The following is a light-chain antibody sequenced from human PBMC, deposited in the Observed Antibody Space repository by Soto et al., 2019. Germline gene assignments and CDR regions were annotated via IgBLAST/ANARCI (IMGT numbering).Light chain of an antibody. J-gene: IGLJ3*02. CDR1: SSDV. Sequence: QSALTQSRSVSGSPGQSVTISCTGTSSDVSWYQHHPAKAPKLMIFDVYKRPSGVPDRLSGSESGNTASLTISGLQAEDEADYYCSSYAGSHVWVFGGGTQLTVL. CDR2: DVY. CDR3: SSYAGSHVWV. V-gene: IGLV2-11*01.